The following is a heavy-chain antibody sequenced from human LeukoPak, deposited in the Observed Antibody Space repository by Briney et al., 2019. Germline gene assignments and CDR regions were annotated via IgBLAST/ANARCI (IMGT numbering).Heavy chain of an antibody. CDR2: VSAYNGNT. J-gene: IGHJ5*02. CDR1: GYTFTSYG. CDR3: AGISVTMVRGVIAP. V-gene: IGHV1-18*01. D-gene: IGHD3-10*01. Sequence: ASVKVSCKASGYTFTSYGISWVRQAPGQGLEWMGWVSAYNGNTNYAQKFQGRVTITADKSTSTAYMELSSLRSEDTAVYYCAGISVTMVRGVIAPWGQGTLVTVSS.